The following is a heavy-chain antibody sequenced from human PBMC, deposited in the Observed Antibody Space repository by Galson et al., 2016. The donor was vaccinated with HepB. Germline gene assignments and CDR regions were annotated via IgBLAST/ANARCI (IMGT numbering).Heavy chain of an antibody. J-gene: IGHJ4*02. CDR2: LYTGGRT. CDR1: GFTVTYNY. D-gene: IGHD5-18*01. CDR3: ARESTAVGYFDY. Sequence: SLRLSCAASGFTVTYNYMSWVRQAPGKGLEWVSILYTGGRTYYADSVKGRFTISRDNSKNTLYLQMNSLRAEGTAVYYCARESTAVGYFDYWGQGTLVTVSS. V-gene: IGHV3-53*01.